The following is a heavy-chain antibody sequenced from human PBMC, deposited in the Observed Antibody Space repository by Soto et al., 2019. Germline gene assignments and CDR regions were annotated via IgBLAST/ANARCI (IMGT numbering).Heavy chain of an antibody. CDR1: GYSFTNYC. V-gene: IGHV5-51*01. J-gene: IGHJ6*02. Sequence: GESVKISCKGSGYSFTNYCIGWVLQMPWKGLEWMGIIYPGDSDTRYSPSFQGQVTISADKSISTAYLQWSSLKASDTAMYYCARQNQEGYYYYGIDVWGQGTTVTVSS. CDR3: ARQNQEGYYYYGIDV. CDR2: IYPGDSDT.